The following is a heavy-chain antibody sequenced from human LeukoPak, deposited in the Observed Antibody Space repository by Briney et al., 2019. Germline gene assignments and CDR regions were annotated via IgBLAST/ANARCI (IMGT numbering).Heavy chain of an antibody. Sequence: GGSLRLSCAASGFTFSTYAMNWVRQAPGKGLEWVSDISGSGGSTHYADSVKGRFTIPRENSKNTLYLQMNSLRVEDTAVYYCAKDRRSEHSDGFDMWGQGTTVTVSS. CDR1: GFTFSTYA. CDR3: AKDRRSEHSDGFDM. CDR2: ISGSGGST. J-gene: IGHJ3*02. V-gene: IGHV3-23*01. D-gene: IGHD3-3*01.